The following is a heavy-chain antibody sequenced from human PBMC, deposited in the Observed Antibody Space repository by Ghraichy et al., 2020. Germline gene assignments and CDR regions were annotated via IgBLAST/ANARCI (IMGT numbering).Heavy chain of an antibody. Sequence: GSLRLSCAASGFTFSNYAMSWVRQAPGKGLEWVSAISGSGGSTYYADSVKGRFTISRDNSKNTLYLQMNSLRVEDTAVYYCAKERNRPIAAAEGMDVWGQGTTVTVSS. CDR1: GFTFSNYA. J-gene: IGHJ6*02. CDR3: AKERNRPIAAAEGMDV. CDR2: ISGSGGST. D-gene: IGHD6-13*01. V-gene: IGHV3-23*01.